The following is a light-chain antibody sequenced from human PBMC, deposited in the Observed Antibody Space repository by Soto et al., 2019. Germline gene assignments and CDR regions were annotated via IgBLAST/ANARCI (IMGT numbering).Light chain of an antibody. CDR2: EVS. CDR3: NSYTSSTTLV. Sequence: QSALTQPASVSGSPGQSITISCTGTSSDIGTYNYVSWYQHHPGKAPKLMIYEVSNRPSGVSNRFSGSKSGNTASLTIPGLQADDEADYYCNSYTSSTTLVFGGGTPLTVL. J-gene: IGLJ2*01. V-gene: IGLV2-14*01. CDR1: SSDIGTYNY.